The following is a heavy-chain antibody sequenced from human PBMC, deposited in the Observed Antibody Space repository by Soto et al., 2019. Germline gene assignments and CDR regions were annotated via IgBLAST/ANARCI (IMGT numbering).Heavy chain of an antibody. J-gene: IGHJ5*02. CDR3: ARRFVDIVATFGFDGVDNWFDP. V-gene: IGHV1-8*01. CDR1: GYTFTSYD. D-gene: IGHD5-12*01. CDR2: MNPNSGNT. Sequence: ASVKVSCKASGYTFTSYDINWVRQATGQGLEWMGWMNPNSGNTGYAQKFQGRVTMTRNTSKSTAYMGLSSLRSEDTAVYYCARRFVDIVATFGFDGVDNWFDPWGQGTLVTVSS.